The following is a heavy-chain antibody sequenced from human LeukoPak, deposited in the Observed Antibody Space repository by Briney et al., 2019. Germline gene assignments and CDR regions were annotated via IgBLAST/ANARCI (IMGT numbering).Heavy chain of an antibody. V-gene: IGHV3-23*01. D-gene: IGHD4-11*01. CDR2: INGGGVNT. Sequence: GGSLRLSCAATGLTFSSYAMSWVRQAPGKGLEWVSTINGGGVNTHYADSVGGRFTISRDNSKNTLFLQMNSLRDEDTAVYYCAKDLYSNYGPADYWGQGNLVTVSS. CDR1: GLTFSSYA. CDR3: AKDLYSNYGPADY. J-gene: IGHJ4*02.